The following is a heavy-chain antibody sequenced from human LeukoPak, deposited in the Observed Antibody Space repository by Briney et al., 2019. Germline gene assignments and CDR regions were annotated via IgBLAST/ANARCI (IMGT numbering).Heavy chain of an antibody. J-gene: IGHJ6*03. D-gene: IGHD4-17*01. Sequence: SQTLSLTCTVSGGSISSGSYYWSWIRQPAGKGLEWIGRIYTSGSTNYNPSLKSRVTMSVDTSKNQFSLKLSSVTAADTAVYYCAREGSYDSYYYYMDVWGKGTTVTVSS. CDR3: AREGSYDSYYYYMDV. CDR1: GGSISSGSYY. V-gene: IGHV4-61*02. CDR2: IYTSGST.